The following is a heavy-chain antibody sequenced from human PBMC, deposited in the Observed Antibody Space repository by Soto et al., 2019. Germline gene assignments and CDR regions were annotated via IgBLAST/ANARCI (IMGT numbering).Heavy chain of an antibody. J-gene: IGHJ4*02. V-gene: IGHV4-31*03. D-gene: IGHD2-2*01. CDR3: EIGSSSDNPINMIFDS. CDR2: MYFNGIT. Sequence: QVQRRESGPGLVKHSETLSLSFTVSGGSVTRDNYYWSWVRLHPGKGLEGIGYMYFNGITYYSPSLKPRVTIPPATSKNQVFLKMVSVSPTDTDVYFCEIGSSSDNPINMIFDSRGPGILVTVS. CDR1: GGSVTRDNYY.